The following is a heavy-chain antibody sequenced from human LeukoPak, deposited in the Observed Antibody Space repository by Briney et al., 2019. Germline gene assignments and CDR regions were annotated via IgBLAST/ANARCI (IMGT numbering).Heavy chain of an antibody. V-gene: IGHV3-30*18. CDR3: AKPSGSGSNGYIDY. J-gene: IGHJ4*02. CDR2: TSYEGSEK. D-gene: IGHD3-10*01. Sequence: PGGSLRLSCAASGFTFSNYGMHGVRQAPGKGLEWVATTSYEGSEKYYADSVKGRFTISRDNSKNTLYLQMSSLRAEDTAVYYCAKPSGSGSNGYIDYWGQGTLVTVSS. CDR1: GFTFSNYG.